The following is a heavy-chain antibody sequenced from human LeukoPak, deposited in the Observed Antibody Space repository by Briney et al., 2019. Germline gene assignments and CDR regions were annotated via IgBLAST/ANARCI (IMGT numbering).Heavy chain of an antibody. CDR2: IIPILGIA. CDR3: VRDQNCSGGRCHYYGMDV. V-gene: IGHV1-69*04. Sequence: GSSVKVSCKASGGTFSSYAISWVRQAPGQGLEWMGRIIPILGIANYAQKFQGRVTITADKSTSTAYMELSSLRSEDTAVYYCVRDQNCSGGRCHYYGMDVWGQGTTVTVSS. D-gene: IGHD2-15*01. J-gene: IGHJ6*02. CDR1: GGTFSSYA.